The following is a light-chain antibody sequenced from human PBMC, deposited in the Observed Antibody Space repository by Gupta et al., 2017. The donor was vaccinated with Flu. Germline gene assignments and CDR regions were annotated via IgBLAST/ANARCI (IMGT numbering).Light chain of an antibody. CDR3: TSDGISSTL. V-gene: IGLV2-14*03. CDR2: KGS. CDR1: SSDFGDYKS. Sequence: QSALTQPASVSGSPGQSITISCSGSSSDFGDYKSVSWYQQHPGKAPRLILFKGSDRPAGVSNRFSGSKSANAASLTISGLQADDDDYYYCTSDGISSTLFGTGTRLTVL. J-gene: IGLJ1*01.